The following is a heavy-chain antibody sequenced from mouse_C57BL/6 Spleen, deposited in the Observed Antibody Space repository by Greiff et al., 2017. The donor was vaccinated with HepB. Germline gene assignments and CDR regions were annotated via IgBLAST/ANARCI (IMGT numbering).Heavy chain of an antibody. V-gene: IGHV5-4*01. CDR2: ISDGGSYT. CDR1: GFTFSSYA. J-gene: IGHJ4*01. Sequence: EVNLVESGGGLVKPGGSLKLSCAASGFTFSSYAMSWVRQTPEKRLEWVATISDGGSYTYYPDNVKGRFTISRDNAKNNLYLQMSHLKSEDTAMYYCARDSNYVRAMDYWGQGTSVTVSS. D-gene: IGHD2-5*01. CDR3: ARDSNYVRAMDY.